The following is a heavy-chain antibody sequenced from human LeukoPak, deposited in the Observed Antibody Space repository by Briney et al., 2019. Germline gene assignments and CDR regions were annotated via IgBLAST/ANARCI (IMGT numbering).Heavy chain of an antibody. CDR2: IYYSGST. J-gene: IGHJ4*02. Sequence: PSETLSLTCTVSGGTISSGSYYWGWIRQPPGKGLEWIGSIYYSGSTYYNPSLKSRVTISVDTSKNQFSLKLSSVTAADTAVYYCVKGGSGRPYDYWGQGTLVTVSS. D-gene: IGHD3-10*01. CDR1: GGTISSGSYY. CDR3: VKGGSGRPYDY. V-gene: IGHV4-39*01.